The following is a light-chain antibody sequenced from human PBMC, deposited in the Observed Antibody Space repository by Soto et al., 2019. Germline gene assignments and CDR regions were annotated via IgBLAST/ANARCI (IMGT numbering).Light chain of an antibody. CDR3: MQTLQTPLT. V-gene: IGKV2-28*01. CDR2: LGS. CDR1: QSLLHSNGYNY. J-gene: IGKJ4*01. Sequence: DIVMTQSPLSLPVTPGEPASISCRSSQSLLHSNGYNYLDWYLQKPGQSPQLLIYLGSNRASGVPDRFSVSGSGTDFTLSISSVEAEDVGVYYCMQTLQTPLTFGGGTKLDIK.